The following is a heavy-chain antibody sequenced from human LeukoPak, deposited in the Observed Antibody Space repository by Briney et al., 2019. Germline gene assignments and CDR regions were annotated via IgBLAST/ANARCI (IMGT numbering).Heavy chain of an antibody. V-gene: IGHV3-30*18. D-gene: IGHD4-17*01. CDR1: GFTFSSYG. J-gene: IGHJ4*02. CDR3: AKESATYGDPSLDY. CDR2: MSYDGTNY. Sequence: GGYLRLSCAASGFTFSSYGIHWVRQAPGKGLEWVAVMSYDGTNYYYEDSVKGRFTISRDNSKNTLNLQMNSLRAEDTAVYYCAKESATYGDPSLDYWGQGTLVTVSS.